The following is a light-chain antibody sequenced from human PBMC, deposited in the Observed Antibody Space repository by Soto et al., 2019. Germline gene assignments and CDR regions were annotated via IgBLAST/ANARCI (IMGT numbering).Light chain of an antibody. J-gene: IGKJ1*01. CDR3: LQDSNYPWT. Sequence: IQTTQSPSSLTGSVGDRVTISCLASPRIRNALGWYQQKPGQPPKVLIYGASTLHSGVPPRFTGSGSGTDFTLAISSLQPEDSATYYCLQDSNYPWTFGQGTKVDIK. V-gene: IGKV1-6*01. CDR2: GAS. CDR1: PRIRNA.